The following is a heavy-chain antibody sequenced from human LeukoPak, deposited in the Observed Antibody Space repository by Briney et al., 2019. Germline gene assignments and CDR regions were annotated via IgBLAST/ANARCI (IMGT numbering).Heavy chain of an antibody. D-gene: IGHD3-10*01. V-gene: IGHV1-8*01. Sequence: ASVKVSCKASGYTFTSYDINWVRQATGQGLEWMGWMNPNSGNTGYAQKFQGRVTMTRNTSISTAYMVLSSLRSDDTAVYYCAREGGLLWFGELLDRTGMDVWGQGTTVTVSS. CDR1: GYTFTSYD. CDR3: AREGGLLWFGELLDRTGMDV. CDR2: MNPNSGNT. J-gene: IGHJ6*02.